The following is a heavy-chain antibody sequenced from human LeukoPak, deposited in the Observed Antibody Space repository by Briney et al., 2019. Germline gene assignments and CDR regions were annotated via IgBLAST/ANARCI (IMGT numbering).Heavy chain of an antibody. V-gene: IGHV3-21*01. Sequence: GGSLRLSCAASGFTFSSYSMNWVRQAPGKGLEWVSSISSSSSYIYYAESVKGRFTISRDNAKNSLYLQMNSLRDEDTAVYYCARDRPHCSGGSCYYYYYGMDVWGQGTTVTVSS. J-gene: IGHJ6*02. CDR2: ISSSSSYI. CDR3: ARDRPHCSGGSCYYYYYGMDV. D-gene: IGHD2-15*01. CDR1: GFTFSSYS.